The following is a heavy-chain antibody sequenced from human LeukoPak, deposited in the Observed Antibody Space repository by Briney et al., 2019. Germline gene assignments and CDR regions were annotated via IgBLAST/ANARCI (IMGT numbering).Heavy chain of an antibody. CDR2: IYYSGST. V-gene: IGHV4-59*01. CDR1: GGSISSYY. Sequence: SETLSLTCTVSGGSISSYYWSWIRQPPGKGLEWIGYIYYSGSTNYNPSLKSRVTISVDTSKNQFSLKLSSVTAADTAVYYCARARVEMATIYYFDYWGQGTLVTVSS. D-gene: IGHD5-24*01. CDR3: ARARVEMATIYYFDY. J-gene: IGHJ4*02.